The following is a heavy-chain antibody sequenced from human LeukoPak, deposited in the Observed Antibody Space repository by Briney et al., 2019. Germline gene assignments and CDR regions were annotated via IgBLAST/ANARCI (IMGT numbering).Heavy chain of an antibody. Sequence: GGSLRLSCAASGFTFNTYWMHWLRQVPGKGLVWVSRINSDGSSTSYADSVKGRFTISRDNAKNTLYLQMNSLRDEDTAVYYCARPADSSGWYYYFDYWGQGSLVTVSS. D-gene: IGHD6-19*01. V-gene: IGHV3-74*01. CDR2: INSDGSST. CDR3: ARPADSSGWYYYFDY. J-gene: IGHJ4*02. CDR1: GFTFNTYW.